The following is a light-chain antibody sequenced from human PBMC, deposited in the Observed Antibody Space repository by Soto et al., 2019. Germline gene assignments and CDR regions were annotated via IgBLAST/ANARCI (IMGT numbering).Light chain of an antibody. CDR3: QQYNNWPPPT. J-gene: IGKJ4*01. V-gene: IGKV3-15*01. CDR1: QSVSSN. Sequence: EIVMTQSPATLSVSPGERATLSCRASQSVSSNLAWYQQKPGQAPRLLIYGASTRATGIPARFSGSGSGTEFTLTISSLQSVDFAVYYCQQYNNWPPPTFGGGTKVEIK. CDR2: GAS.